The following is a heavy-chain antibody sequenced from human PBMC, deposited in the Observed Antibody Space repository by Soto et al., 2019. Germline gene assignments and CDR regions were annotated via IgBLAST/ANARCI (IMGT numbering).Heavy chain of an antibody. V-gene: IGHV1-69*01. CDR3: ASGEGGVVYYYYYYGMDV. J-gene: IGHJ6*02. D-gene: IGHD2-8*02. Sequence: QVQLVQSGAEVKKPGSSVKVSCKASGGTFSSYAISWVRQAPGQGLEWMGGIIPIFGTANYAQKFQGRGTITADESTSTAYMELSSLRSEDTAVYYCASGEGGVVYYYYYYGMDVWGQGTTVTVSS. CDR1: GGTFSSYA. CDR2: IIPIFGTA.